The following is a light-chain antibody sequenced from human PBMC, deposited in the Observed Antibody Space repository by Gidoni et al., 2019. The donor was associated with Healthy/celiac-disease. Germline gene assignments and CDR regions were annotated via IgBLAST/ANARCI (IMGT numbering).Light chain of an antibody. CDR2: GAS. CDR3: QQYGSSPLT. CDR1: QSVSSSY. Sequence: IVLTQYPGTLSLSPGERATLSCRASQSVSSSYLAWYQQKPGQAPRLLIYGASSRATGIPDRFSGSGSGTDFTLTISRLEPEDFAVYYCQQYGSSPLTFXGXTKVXIK. J-gene: IGKJ4*01. V-gene: IGKV3-20*01.